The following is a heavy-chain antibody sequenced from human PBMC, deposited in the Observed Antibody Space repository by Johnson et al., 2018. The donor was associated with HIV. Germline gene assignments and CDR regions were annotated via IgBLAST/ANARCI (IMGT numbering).Heavy chain of an antibody. CDR3: ARENSIWCRGGGFDI. D-gene: IGHD6-13*01. J-gene: IGHJ3*02. CDR2: IPYDGSNK. Sequence: QVQLVESGGGVVQPGRSLRLPCAASGFTFSSYAMPCVRQAPGKGLERVAVIPYDGSNKYYADSVKGRFTISRDNSKNTLYLQMNSLRAEDTAVYYCARENSIWCRGGGFDIWGQEKMVTVSS. CDR1: GFTFSSYA. V-gene: IGHV3-30*04.